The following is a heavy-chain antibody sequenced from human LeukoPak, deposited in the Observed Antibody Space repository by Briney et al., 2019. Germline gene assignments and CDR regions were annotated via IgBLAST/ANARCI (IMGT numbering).Heavy chain of an antibody. CDR2: IWYDGSNK. J-gene: IGHJ3*01. CDR3: ARDNYYDSSGYYFENAFDV. CDR1: GFTFSSYG. V-gene: IGHV3-33*01. D-gene: IGHD3-22*01. Sequence: GGSLRLSCAASGFTFSSYGMHWVRQAPGKGLEWVAVIWYDGSNKYYADSVKGRFTISRDSSKNTLYLQMNSLRAEDTAVYYCARDNYYDSSGYYFENAFDVWGQGTMVTVSS.